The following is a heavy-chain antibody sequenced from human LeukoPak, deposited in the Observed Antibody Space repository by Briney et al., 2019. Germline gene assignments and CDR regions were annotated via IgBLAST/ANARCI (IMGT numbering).Heavy chain of an antibody. CDR1: GFTFDDYA. CDR2: ISWNSGSI. D-gene: IGHD6-19*01. CDR3: AKEDSSGWYSSAFDI. Sequence: PGRSLRLSCAASGFTFDDYAVHWVRQAPGKGLEWVSGISWNSGSIGYADSVKGRFTISRDNAKNSLYLQMNSLRAEDTALYYCAKEDSSGWYSSAFDIWGQGTMVTVSS. V-gene: IGHV3-9*01. J-gene: IGHJ3*02.